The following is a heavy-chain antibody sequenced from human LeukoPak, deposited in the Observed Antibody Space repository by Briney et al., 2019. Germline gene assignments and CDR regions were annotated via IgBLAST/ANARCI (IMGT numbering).Heavy chain of an antibody. CDR3: ARDSPTQQRSANGMDV. CDR1: GYTFTSYY. CDR2: INPSSGST. J-gene: IGHJ6*02. Sequence: ASVKVSCKASGYTFTSYYMHWVRQAPGQRLEWMGIINPSSGSTRYSQKFQGRVTMTRDTSTSTGYMELSSLRSEDTAVYYRARDSPTQQRSANGMDVWGQGTTVTVSS. V-gene: IGHV1-46*01. D-gene: IGHD6-13*01.